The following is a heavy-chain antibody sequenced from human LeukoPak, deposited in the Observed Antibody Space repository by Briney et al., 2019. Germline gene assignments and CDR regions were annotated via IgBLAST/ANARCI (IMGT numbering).Heavy chain of an antibody. Sequence: PGGSLRLSCSASGFTFSSYAMHWVRQAPGMGLEWVAVISYDGSNKYYADSVKGRFTISRDNSKNTLYLQMNSLRAEDTAVYYCARAYGSGSMWFDPWGQGTLVTVSS. CDR2: ISYDGSNK. CDR1: GFTFSSYA. D-gene: IGHD3-10*01. CDR3: ARAYGSGSMWFDP. V-gene: IGHV3-30-3*01. J-gene: IGHJ5*02.